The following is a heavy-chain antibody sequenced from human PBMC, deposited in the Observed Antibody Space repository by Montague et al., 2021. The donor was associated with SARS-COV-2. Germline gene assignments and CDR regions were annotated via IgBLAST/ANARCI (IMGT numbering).Heavy chain of an antibody. CDR2: IYYTGST. J-gene: IGHJ4*02. D-gene: IGHD4-23*01. CDR3: ARGGGWKQHFDY. CDR1: GGSINNYY. V-gene: IGHV4-59*01. Sequence: SETRSLTCNVSGGSINNYYWSWIRQSPGRGLEWIGYIYYTGSTTRXPSXDSRVTISLDTSRDLVSLGLRSLTAADTAVYYCARGGGWKQHFDYWGQGTLVAVSS.